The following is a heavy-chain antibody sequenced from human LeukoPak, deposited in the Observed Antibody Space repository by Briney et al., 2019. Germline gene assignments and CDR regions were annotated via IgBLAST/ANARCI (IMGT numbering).Heavy chain of an antibody. V-gene: IGHV3-7*01. CDR3: ARERVTVTTSPDYYYYYGMDV. J-gene: IGHJ6*02. CDR2: IKQDGGEK. D-gene: IGHD4-4*01. CDR1: GFTFSSYW. Sequence: GGSLRLSCAASGFTFSSYWMSWVRQAPGKGLEWVANIKQDGGEKYYVDSVKGRFTISRDNAKNSLYLQMNSLRAEDTAVYYCARERVTVTTSPDYYYYYGMDVWGQGTTVTVSS.